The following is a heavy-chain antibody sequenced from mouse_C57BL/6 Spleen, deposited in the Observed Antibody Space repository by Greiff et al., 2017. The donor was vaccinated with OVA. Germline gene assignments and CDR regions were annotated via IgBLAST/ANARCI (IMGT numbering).Heavy chain of an antibody. CDR1: GYTFTDYY. D-gene: IGHD2-4*01. Sequence: EVQLQQSGPELVKPGASVKISCKASGYTFTDYYMNWVKQSHGKSLEWIGDINPNNGGTSYNQKFKGKATLTVDKSSSTAYMELRSLTSEDSAVYYCARRYDYGEMDYWGQGTSVTVSS. CDR3: ARRYDYGEMDY. J-gene: IGHJ4*01. CDR2: INPNNGGT. V-gene: IGHV1-26*01.